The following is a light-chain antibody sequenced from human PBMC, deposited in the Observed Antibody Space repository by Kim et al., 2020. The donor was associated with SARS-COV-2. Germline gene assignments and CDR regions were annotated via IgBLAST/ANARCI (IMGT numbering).Light chain of an antibody. CDR3: QHYYISPWT. J-gene: IGKJ1*01. CDR2: EAS. V-gene: IGKV1-5*03. Sequence: DIQMTQSPSTLSASVGDSVTITCRASQTIYSWLAWYQQKPGKAPNLLIYEASILQSGVPSRFSGSGSGTEFSLTISSLQPEDFATYYCQHYYISPWTFGQGTKLEI. CDR1: QTIYSW.